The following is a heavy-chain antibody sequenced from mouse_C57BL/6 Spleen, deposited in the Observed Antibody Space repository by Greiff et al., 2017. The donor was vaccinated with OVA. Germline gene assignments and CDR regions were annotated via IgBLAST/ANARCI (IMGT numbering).Heavy chain of an antibody. J-gene: IGHJ4*01. Sequence: VQLQQSGAELVKPGASVKLSCTASGFNFKDYYMHWVKQRPEQGLEWIGRIDPEDGETKYAPKFKGKATITADTSSNTAYLQLSSLTSEDTAVYYCARRGNGDAMDYWGQGTSVTVSS. V-gene: IGHV14-2*01. CDR3: ARRGNGDAMDY. CDR2: IDPEDGET. CDR1: GFNFKDYY.